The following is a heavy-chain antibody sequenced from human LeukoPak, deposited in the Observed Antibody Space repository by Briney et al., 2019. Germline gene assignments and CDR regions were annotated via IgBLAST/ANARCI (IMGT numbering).Heavy chain of an antibody. V-gene: IGHV1-18*01. Sequence: ASVKVSCKASGYTFTSYGISWVRQAPGQGLEWMGWISAYNGNTNYAQKFQGRVTMTRNTSISTAYMELSSLRSEDTAVYYCARRRVTSHNWFDPWGQGTLVTVSS. J-gene: IGHJ5*02. CDR3: ARRRVTSHNWFDP. CDR2: ISAYNGNT. D-gene: IGHD4-17*01. CDR1: GYTFTSYG.